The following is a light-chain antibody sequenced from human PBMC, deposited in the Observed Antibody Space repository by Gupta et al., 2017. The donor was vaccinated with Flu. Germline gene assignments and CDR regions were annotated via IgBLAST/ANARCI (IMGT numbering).Light chain of an antibody. J-gene: IGLJ2*01. Sequence: QSALTQPASVSGSPGQPIPISCTGTSSDVGGYNYVSWYQQHPGKAPKRMIYEVSNRPSGVSNRFSGSKAGNTASLTISGLQAEDEADYYCSSYASSSTPVVFGGGTKLAVL. CDR3: SSYASSSTPVV. CDR2: EVS. V-gene: IGLV2-14*01. CDR1: SSDVGGYNY.